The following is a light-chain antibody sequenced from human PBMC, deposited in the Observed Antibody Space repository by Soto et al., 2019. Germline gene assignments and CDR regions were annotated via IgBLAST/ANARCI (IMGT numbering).Light chain of an antibody. J-gene: IGKJ4*01. Sequence: EIVMTQSPATLSVSPGERATLSCRASQSVNTYLAWYQQKPGQAPRLLIFDAPYRAAGIPARCRGSESGTEFNLAISSLQSNDFAVYCWQHYDDWLRLPFGGGTKVEIK. CDR2: DAP. CDR1: QSVNTY. CDR3: QHYDDWLRLP. V-gene: IGKV3D-15*01.